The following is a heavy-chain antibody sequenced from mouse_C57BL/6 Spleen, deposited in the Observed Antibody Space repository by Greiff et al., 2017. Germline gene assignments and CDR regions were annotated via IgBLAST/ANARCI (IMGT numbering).Heavy chain of an antibody. V-gene: IGHV1-72*01. J-gene: IGHJ2*01. Sequence: VQLQQSGAELVKPGASVKLSCKASGYTFTSYWMHWVKQRPGRGLEWIGRIDPSSGGTKYNEKFKSKATLTVDKPSSTAYMQLSSLTSEDSAVYYCARSDYDYENVDYWGQGTTLTVSS. D-gene: IGHD2-4*01. CDR2: IDPSSGGT. CDR1: GYTFTSYW. CDR3: ARSDYDYENVDY.